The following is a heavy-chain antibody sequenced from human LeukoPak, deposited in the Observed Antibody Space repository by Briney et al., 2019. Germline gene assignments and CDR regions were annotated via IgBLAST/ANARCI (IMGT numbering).Heavy chain of an antibody. CDR1: GFTFSSYG. Sequence: GSVRLSCAASGFTFSSYGMHWVGQAPGKGLEWVAVISYDGSNKYYADSVKGRFTISRDNSKNTLYLQMDSLRAEDTAVYYCAKDGWSRGYSNGNFDYWGQGSLVTVSS. V-gene: IGHV3-30*18. J-gene: IGHJ4*02. CDR2: ISYDGSNK. CDR3: AKDGWSRGYSNGNFDY. D-gene: IGHD5-18*01.